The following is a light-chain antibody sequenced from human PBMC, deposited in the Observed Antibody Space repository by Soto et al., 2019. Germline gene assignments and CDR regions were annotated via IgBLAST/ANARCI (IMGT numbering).Light chain of an antibody. Sequence: DVQMTQSPSSLSASVGDRVTITCRASQDINSYLAWNQQKPGNAPKSLIYAASSLQTGVPSRFSGSESGTDFTLNITNLQPEDSATYYCQQYNIYPLTFGGGTKVEIK. CDR1: QDINSY. CDR3: QQYNIYPLT. V-gene: IGKV1D-16*01. CDR2: AAS. J-gene: IGKJ4*01.